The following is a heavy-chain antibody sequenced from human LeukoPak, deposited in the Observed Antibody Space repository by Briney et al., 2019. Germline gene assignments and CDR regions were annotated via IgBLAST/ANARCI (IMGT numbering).Heavy chain of an antibody. CDR2: ISGGGGST. J-gene: IGHJ4*02. CDR3: AKGGKWDVTPFDY. CDR1: GFTFTSYS. V-gene: IGHV3-23*01. Sequence: WGSLRLSCAASGFTFTSYSMNWVRQAPGKGLEWVSTISGGGGSTYYADSVKGRFTISRDNSKNTLYLQVNSLRAEDTAVYYCAKGGKWDVTPFDYWGQGTLVTVSS. D-gene: IGHD1-26*01.